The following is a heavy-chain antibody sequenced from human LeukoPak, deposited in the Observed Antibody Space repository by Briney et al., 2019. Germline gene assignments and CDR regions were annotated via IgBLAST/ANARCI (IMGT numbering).Heavy chain of an antibody. J-gene: IGHJ4*02. CDR1: GGSFSGYY. Sequence: SETLSLTCAVYGGSFSGYYWSWIRQPPGKGLEWIGEINHSGRTNYNPSLKSRVTISVDTSNNQFSLKLSSVTAADTAVYYCARLIRLVTIVRGVINHFDYWGQGTLVTVSS. CDR3: ARLIRLVTIVRGVINHFDY. V-gene: IGHV4-34*01. CDR2: INHSGRT. D-gene: IGHD3-10*01.